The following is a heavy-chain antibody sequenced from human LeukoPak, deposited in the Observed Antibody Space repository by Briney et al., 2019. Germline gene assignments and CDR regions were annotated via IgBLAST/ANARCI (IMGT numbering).Heavy chain of an antibody. CDR2: ISAYNGNT. Sequence: ASVKVSCKASGYTFSNFGISWVRQAPGQGLEWMGWISAYNGNTDYAQKFQGRVTITTDESTSTAYMELSSLRSEDTAVYYCARDPIGVGYFQHWGQGTLVTVSS. CDR1: GYTFSNFG. D-gene: IGHD2-8*01. V-gene: IGHV1-18*01. CDR3: ARDPIGVGYFQH. J-gene: IGHJ1*01.